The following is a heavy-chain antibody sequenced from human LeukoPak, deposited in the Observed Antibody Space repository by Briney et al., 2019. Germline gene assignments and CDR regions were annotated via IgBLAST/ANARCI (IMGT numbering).Heavy chain of an antibody. Sequence: GGSLRLSCAASGFTFTCCWVNWVRLAPGKGLEWVATIKQDGSEKYYADSVKGRFTISRDNAKDSVYLQMNTLRAEDTAVYYCARASGYSGYDPFDYWGQGTLITVSS. CDR2: IKQDGSEK. J-gene: IGHJ4*02. V-gene: IGHV3-7*03. CDR3: ARASGYSGYDPFDY. D-gene: IGHD5-12*01. CDR1: GFTFTCCW.